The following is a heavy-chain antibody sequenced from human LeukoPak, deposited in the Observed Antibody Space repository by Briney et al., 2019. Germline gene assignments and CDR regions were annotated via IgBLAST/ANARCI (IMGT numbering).Heavy chain of an antibody. CDR2: IYPGDSDT. V-gene: IGHV5-51*01. D-gene: IGHD6-13*01. Sequence: GESLKISCKGSGYSFTTYWIAWVRQMPDKGLEWMGIIYPGDSDTTYSPSFQGQVTISADKSISTAYLQWGGLRASDAATYYCARRIAAAGADGLDVWGQGTTVTVSS. CDR1: GYSFTTYW. CDR3: ARRIAAAGADGLDV. J-gene: IGHJ6*02.